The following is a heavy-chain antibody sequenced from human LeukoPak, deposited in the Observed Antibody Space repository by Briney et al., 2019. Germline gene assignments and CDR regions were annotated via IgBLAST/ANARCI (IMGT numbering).Heavy chain of an antibody. CDR1: GGSLSTYY. V-gene: IGHV4-59*08. CDR3: ARFDSGGDAHDY. CDR2: ISCSGYP. Sequence: SETLSLTCTVSGGSLSTYYWSWIRQPPGKGLEWIGYISCSGYPNYNPSLTSRVTMSVDTSENHFSLNLNSVTAADTAVYYCARFDSGGDAHDYWGHGTLVTVSS. J-gene: IGHJ4*01. D-gene: IGHD4-23*01.